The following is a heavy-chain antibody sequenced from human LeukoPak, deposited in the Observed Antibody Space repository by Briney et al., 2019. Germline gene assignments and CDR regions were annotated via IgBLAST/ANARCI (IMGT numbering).Heavy chain of an antibody. CDR1: GFTFSSYA. J-gene: IGHJ4*02. CDR3: EKRIPLDY. CDR2: ISGSGGST. V-gene: IGHV3-23*01. Sequence: PGGSLRLSCAASGFTFSSYAMSWVRQAPGKWLEWVSAISGSGGSTYYADSVKGRFTISRDNSKSTLYLQVNSLRAEATAVYYCEKRIPLDYLGQGTLVTVSS.